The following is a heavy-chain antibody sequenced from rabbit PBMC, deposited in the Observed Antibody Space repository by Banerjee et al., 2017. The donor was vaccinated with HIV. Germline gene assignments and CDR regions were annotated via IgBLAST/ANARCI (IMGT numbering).Heavy chain of an antibody. V-gene: IGHV1S45*01. D-gene: IGHD1-1*01. CDR3: ARDLVGVIGWNFYL. CDR2: INVATGKP. J-gene: IGHJ4*01. CDR1: GFSFSDRDV. Sequence: QEQLEESGGGLVKPEGSLTLTCKASGFSFSDRDVMCWVRQAPGKGLEWIACINVATGKPVYATWAKGRFTISRTSSTTVTLRMTSLTAADTATYFCARDLVGVIGWNFYLWGQGTLVTVS.